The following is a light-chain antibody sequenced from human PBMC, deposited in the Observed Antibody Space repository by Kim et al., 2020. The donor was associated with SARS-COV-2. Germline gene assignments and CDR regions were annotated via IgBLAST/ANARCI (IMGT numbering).Light chain of an antibody. CDR1: RGHSSDG. J-gene: IGLJ1*01. CDR3: QTWGTGIRV. Sequence: ASGKLTCTLGRGHSSDGIAWHQQQPEKGPRYLMKLYSDGSHSKGDGIPDRFSGSSSGAERYLTISSLQSEDEADYYCQTWGTGIRVFGIGTKVTVL. V-gene: IGLV4-69*01. CDR2: LYSDGSH.